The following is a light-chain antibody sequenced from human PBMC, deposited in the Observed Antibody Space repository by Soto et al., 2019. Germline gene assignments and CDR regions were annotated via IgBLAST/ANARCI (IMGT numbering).Light chain of an antibody. CDR2: DSN. J-gene: IGLJ1*01. Sequence: QSVLTQPPSVSGAPGQRVIISCTGSSSNIGAGRDVHWYRQFPGEAPKFLISDSNHRPSGVRDRFSVSKSGASASLAITGLRPEDEGDYFCQSYGTSLSGLYVFGTGTKVTVL. CDR1: SSNIGAGRD. V-gene: IGLV1-40*01. CDR3: QSYGTSLSGLYV.